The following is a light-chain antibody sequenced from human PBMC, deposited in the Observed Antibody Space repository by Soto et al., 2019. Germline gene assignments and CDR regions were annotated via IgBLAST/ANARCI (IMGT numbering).Light chain of an antibody. CDR2: DVH. V-gene: IGLV2-23*02. Sequence: QYALTQPASVSGSPGQSITISCTGTSSDVGGYNLVSWYQQHPGKAPKLMIYDVHKRPSGVSSRFSGSKSGNTASLTISGLQAEDEADYYCCSHAGNRIRVFGGVTKLTVL. J-gene: IGLJ3*02. CDR1: SSDVGGYNL. CDR3: CSHAGNRIRV.